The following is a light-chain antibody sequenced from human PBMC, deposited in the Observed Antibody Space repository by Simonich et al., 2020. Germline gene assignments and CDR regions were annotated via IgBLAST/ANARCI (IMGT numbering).Light chain of an antibody. CDR1: SSDGGGSNY. Sequence: QSALTQPASLSESPGQSITISCTGTSSDGGGSNYVSWYQQHPGKTPKLMIYDVSKRPSGVSNRFSGAKSGNTASLTISGLQAEDEADYYCSSYTSSSTLVFGGGTKLTVL. CDR3: SSYTSSSTLV. V-gene: IGLV2-14*01. J-gene: IGLJ3*02. CDR2: DVS.